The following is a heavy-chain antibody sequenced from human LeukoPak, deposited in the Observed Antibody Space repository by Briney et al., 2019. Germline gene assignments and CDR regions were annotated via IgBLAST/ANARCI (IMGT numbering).Heavy chain of an antibody. J-gene: IGHJ4*02. V-gene: IGHV4-59*12. CDR1: NGPINTYQ. CDR2: IHYSGSA. Sequence: SETLSLTCTVSNGPINTYQWSWIRQPPGKGLEWIGNIHYSGSANYNPSLKSRVTISVDTSKNQFSLKLSSVTAADTAVYYCARDLLNILTGYYMANFDYWGQGTLVTVSS. D-gene: IGHD3-9*01. CDR3: ARDLLNILTGYYMANFDY.